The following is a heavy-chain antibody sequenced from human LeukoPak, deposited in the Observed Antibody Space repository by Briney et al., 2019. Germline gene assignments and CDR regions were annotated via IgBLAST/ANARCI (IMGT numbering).Heavy chain of an antibody. CDR2: INHSGST. Sequence: SETLSLTCAVYGGSFSGYYWSWIRQPPGKGLEWIGEINHSGSTNYNPSLKSRVTISVDTSKNQFSLKLSSVTAADTAVYYCARQRRGTAMAYYYYYMDVWGKGTTVTVSS. CDR3: ARQRRGTAMAYYYYYMDV. D-gene: IGHD5-18*01. J-gene: IGHJ6*03. V-gene: IGHV4-34*01. CDR1: GGSFSGYY.